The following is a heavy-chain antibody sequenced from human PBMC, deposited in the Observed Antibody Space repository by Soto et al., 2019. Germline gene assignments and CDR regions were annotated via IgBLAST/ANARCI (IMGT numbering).Heavy chain of an antibody. Sequence: QVQLVESGGGVVQPGRSLRLSCAASGFTFSSYGMHWVRQAPGTGLEWVAVISYDGSNKYYADSVKGRFTISRDNSKNTLYLQMNSLRAEDTAVYYCAKDMLSPHYDDSSGGFDYWGQGTLVTVSS. V-gene: IGHV3-30*18. D-gene: IGHD3-22*01. CDR2: ISYDGSNK. J-gene: IGHJ4*02. CDR3: AKDMLSPHYDDSSGGFDY. CDR1: GFTFSSYG.